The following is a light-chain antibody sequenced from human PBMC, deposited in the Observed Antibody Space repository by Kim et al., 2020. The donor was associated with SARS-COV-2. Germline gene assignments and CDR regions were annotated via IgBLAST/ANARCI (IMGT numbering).Light chain of an antibody. Sequence: GNSGSISLPGTSCVVGGYNYVSWFPQNPANAPTLIIYDVDKRPSGVPDRFSGSKSDNTASLTISGLQAEDEADYYCCSYAGSYTVVFGGGTQLTVL. CDR2: DVD. CDR1: SCVVGGYNY. J-gene: IGLJ2*01. V-gene: IGLV2-11*03. CDR3: CSYAGSYTVV.